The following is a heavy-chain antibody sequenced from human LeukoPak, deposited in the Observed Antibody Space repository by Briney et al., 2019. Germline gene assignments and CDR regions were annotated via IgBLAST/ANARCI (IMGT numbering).Heavy chain of an antibody. J-gene: IGHJ4*02. V-gene: IGHV3-74*01. D-gene: IGHD6-6*01. CDR2: INSDGNST. Sequence: GGSLRLSCAASGFTFSSYWMHWVRQAPGKGLVWVSRINSDGNSTSYADSVKGRFTISRDNSKNTLYLQMNSLRAEDTAVYYCASPIRIAARHFSDYWGQGTLVTVSS. CDR1: GFTFSSYW. CDR3: ASPIRIAARHFSDY.